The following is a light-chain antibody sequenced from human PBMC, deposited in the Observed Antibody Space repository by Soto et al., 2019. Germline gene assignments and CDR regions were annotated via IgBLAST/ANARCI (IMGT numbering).Light chain of an antibody. CDR3: QQYCSSPPYT. CDR1: QSVSGNY. V-gene: IGKV3-20*01. CDR2: GSA. J-gene: IGKJ2*01. Sequence: EIVLTQSPGILSLSPGERATLSCRASQSVSGNYLAWYQQKPGQSPRLLIYGSADRATGNPDRFSGSGSGTDFTLTISRVEPEDFAVYYCQQYCSSPPYTFGQGTKVEIK.